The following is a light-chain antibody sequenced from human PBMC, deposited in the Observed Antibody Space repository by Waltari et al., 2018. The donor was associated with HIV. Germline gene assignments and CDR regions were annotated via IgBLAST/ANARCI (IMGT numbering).Light chain of an antibody. CDR3: QVWVSSTGQVI. CDR2: FDS. J-gene: IGLJ2*01. Sequence: VLTQPPSVPGPPGKTARLTCGVPNMARKSVYLYQQKVGQAPVWVMTFDSDRPAGIPERCSGSNSANTATRTISRVGAGEEAVYCCQVWVSSTGQVIFGGGTKLTVL. V-gene: IGLV3-21*04. CDR1: NMARKS.